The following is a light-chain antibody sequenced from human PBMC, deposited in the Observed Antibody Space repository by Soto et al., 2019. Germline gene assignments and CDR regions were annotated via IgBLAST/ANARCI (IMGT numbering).Light chain of an antibody. CDR2: EVK. CDR3: SSHAGNNNFV. CDR1: SSDIGDYNF. V-gene: IGLV2-8*01. J-gene: IGLJ1*01. Sequence: QSVLTQPPSASGSPGQSVTVSCTGSSSDIGDYNFVSWYQQHPGKAPKLIIYEVKKRPSGVPDRFSASKSGNTASLTVSGLQAEDEADYYCSSHAGNNNFVFGSGTKVTVL.